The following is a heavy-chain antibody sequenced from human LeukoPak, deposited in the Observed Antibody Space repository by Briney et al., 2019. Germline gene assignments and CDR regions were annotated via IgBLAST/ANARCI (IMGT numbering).Heavy chain of an antibody. D-gene: IGHD2-2*01. J-gene: IGHJ3*01. CDR3: AKDWLGYCSSTSCQGAFDV. CDR1: GFTFSSYG. Sequence: PGGSLRLSCAASGFTFSSYGMHWVRQAPGKGLEWVAFIRYDGSNKYYADSVKGRFTISRDNSKNTLYLQMNSLRAEDTAVYYCAKDWLGYCSSTSCQGAFDVWGQGTMVTVSS. V-gene: IGHV3-30*02. CDR2: IRYDGSNK.